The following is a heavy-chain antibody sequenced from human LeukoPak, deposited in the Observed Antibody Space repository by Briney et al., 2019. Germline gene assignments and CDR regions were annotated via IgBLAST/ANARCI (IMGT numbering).Heavy chain of an antibody. J-gene: IGHJ4*02. D-gene: IGHD3-22*01. V-gene: IGHV1-18*01. CDR1: GYTFTSYG. CDR2: ISAYNGNT. CDR3: ARGATYYYDSSGYYYPRGYFDY. Sequence: ASVKVSRTASGYTFTSYGISWVRQAPGQGLEWMGWISAYNGNTNYAQKLQGRVTMTTDTSTSTAYMELRSPRSDDTAVYYCARGATYYYDSSGYYYPRGYFDYWGQGTLVTVSS.